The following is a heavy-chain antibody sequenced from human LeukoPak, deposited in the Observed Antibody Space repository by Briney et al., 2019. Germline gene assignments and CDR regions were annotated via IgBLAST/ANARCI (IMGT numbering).Heavy chain of an antibody. Sequence: ASVKVSCKASGGTFSSYAISWVRQAPGQGLEWMGRIIPILGIANYAQKFQGRVTITADKSTSTAYMELSSLRSEDTAVYYCARRMEAYGDRVYFDYWGQGTLVTVSS. J-gene: IGHJ4*02. CDR3: ARRMEAYGDRVYFDY. CDR2: IIPILGIA. V-gene: IGHV1-69*04. CDR1: GGTFSSYA. D-gene: IGHD4-17*01.